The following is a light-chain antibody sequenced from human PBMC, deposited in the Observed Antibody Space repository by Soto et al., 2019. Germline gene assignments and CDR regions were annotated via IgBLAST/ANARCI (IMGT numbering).Light chain of an antibody. Sequence: QSVLTQPPSVSAAPGQRVTISCSGSSSNIGGNSVSWYQQLPGTAPKLLIYDDDKRPSGIPDRFSGSKSGTSATLGITGFQTGDEADYYCSSYKGSGTPLVFGTGTKVTVL. CDR2: DDD. CDR1: SSNIGGNS. J-gene: IGLJ1*01. V-gene: IGLV1-51*01. CDR3: SSYKGSGTPLV.